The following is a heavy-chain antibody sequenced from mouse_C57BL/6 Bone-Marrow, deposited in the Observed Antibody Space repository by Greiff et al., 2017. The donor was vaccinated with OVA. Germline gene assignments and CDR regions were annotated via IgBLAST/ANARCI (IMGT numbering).Heavy chain of an antibody. CDR3: ARETAQATSFDY. D-gene: IGHD3-2*02. Sequence: EVHLVESGGGLVKPGGSLKLSCAASGFTFSSYAMSWVRQTPEKRLEWVATISDGGSYTYYPDNVKGRFTISRDNAKNNLYLQMSHLKSEDTAMYYCARETAQATSFDYWGQGTTLTVSS. CDR2: ISDGGSYT. CDR1: GFTFSSYA. J-gene: IGHJ2*01. V-gene: IGHV5-4*01.